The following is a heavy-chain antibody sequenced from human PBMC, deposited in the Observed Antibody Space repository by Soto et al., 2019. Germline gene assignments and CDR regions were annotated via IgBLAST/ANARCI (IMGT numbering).Heavy chain of an antibody. J-gene: IGHJ6*02. V-gene: IGHV3-21*01. CDR3: ASCPHHYDFWSGSPTNYGMDV. Sequence: EVQLVESGGGLVKPGGSLRLSCAASGFTFSSYSMNWVRQAPGKGLEWVSSISSSSSYIYYADSVKGRFTISRDNAKNSLYLKMNSLRAEDTAVYYCASCPHHYDFWSGSPTNYGMDVWGQGTTVTVSS. CDR1: GFTFSSYS. D-gene: IGHD3-3*01. CDR2: ISSSSSYI.